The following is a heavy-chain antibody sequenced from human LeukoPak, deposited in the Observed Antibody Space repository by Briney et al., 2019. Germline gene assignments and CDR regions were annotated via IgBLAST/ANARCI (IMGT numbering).Heavy chain of an antibody. V-gene: IGHV3-33*01. CDR1: GFTFSSYG. Sequence: GGSLRLSCAASGFTFSSYGMHWVRQAPGKGLEWVAVIWYDGSNKYYADSVKGRFTISRDNSKNTLYLQMNSLRAEDTAVYYCARDQGIAAAGVPKSHYGMDVWGQGTTVTVSS. J-gene: IGHJ6*02. D-gene: IGHD6-13*01. CDR2: IWYDGSNK. CDR3: ARDQGIAAAGVPKSHYGMDV.